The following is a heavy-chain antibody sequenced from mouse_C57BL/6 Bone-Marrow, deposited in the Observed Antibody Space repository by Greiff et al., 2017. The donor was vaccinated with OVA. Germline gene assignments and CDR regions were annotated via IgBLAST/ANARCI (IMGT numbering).Heavy chain of an antibody. CDR3: ARGGNWVGFAY. Sequence: QVHVKQSGAELARPGASVKLSCKASGYTFTSYGISWVKQRTGQGLEWIGEIYPRSGNTYYNEKFKGKATLTADKSSSTAYMELRSLTSEDSAVYVCARGGNWVGFAYWGQGTLVTVSA. D-gene: IGHD4-1*01. CDR2: IYPRSGNT. V-gene: IGHV1-81*01. CDR1: GYTFTSYG. J-gene: IGHJ3*01.